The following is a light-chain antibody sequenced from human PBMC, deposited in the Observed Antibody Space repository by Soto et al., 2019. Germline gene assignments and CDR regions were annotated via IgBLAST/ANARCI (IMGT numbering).Light chain of an antibody. CDR2: EVY. Sequence: QSVLTQPASVSGSPGQSITISCTGTSNNVGNYNLVSWYQQHPGKAPKLMIYEVYKRTPGVSNRFSGSKSGITASLTISGLQAEDEGDYYCCSYAGSDTYVFGTGTKSPS. CDR1: SNNVGNYNL. J-gene: IGLJ1*01. V-gene: IGLV2-23*02. CDR3: CSYAGSDTYV.